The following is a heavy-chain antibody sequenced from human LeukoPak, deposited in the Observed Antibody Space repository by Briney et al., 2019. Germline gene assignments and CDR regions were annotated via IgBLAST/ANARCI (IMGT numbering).Heavy chain of an antibody. J-gene: IGHJ5*02. Sequence: GASVKVSCQASGYTFPSYYMHWVRQAPGQGLAWMGIINPSGGSTSYAQKFQDRVTMTRDTSTSTVYMELNRLRSDDTAVYYCARDFDSVTTGWFDPWGQGTLVTVSS. CDR1: GYTFPSYY. D-gene: IGHD4-17*01. CDR3: ARDFDSVTTGWFDP. CDR2: INPSGGST. V-gene: IGHV1-46*01.